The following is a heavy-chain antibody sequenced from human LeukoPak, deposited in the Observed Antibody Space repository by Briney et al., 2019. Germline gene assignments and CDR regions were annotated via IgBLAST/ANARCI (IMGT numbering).Heavy chain of an antibody. CDR3: AKSTWYNYYFDY. V-gene: IGHV4-38-2*01. CDR2: ISHSGST. J-gene: IGHJ4*02. D-gene: IGHD1-1*01. CDR1: GYSISSDYY. Sequence: PSETLSFTCAVSGYSISSDYYWSWIRQPPGKGLEWIGSISHSGSTYYNPSLRSRVTISLDTSKNQFSLKLNSVTAADTALYYCAKSTWYNYYFDYWGQGTQVIVSS.